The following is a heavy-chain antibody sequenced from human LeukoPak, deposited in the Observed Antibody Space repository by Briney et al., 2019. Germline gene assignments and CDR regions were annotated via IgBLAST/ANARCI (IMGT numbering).Heavy chain of an antibody. CDR3: VRELKIQPAGTVGFDI. J-gene: IGHJ3*02. D-gene: IGHD6-13*01. V-gene: IGHV3-23*01. Sequence: GGSLRLSCAASGFSISSYTMGRVRQAAGKGLAWVSSISGDGGRTYYGDSVKGRFTISRDNSKNALYLQMNSLRAEDTAIYYCVRELKIQPAGTVGFDIWGQGTKVTVSS. CDR1: GFSISSYT. CDR2: ISGDGGRT.